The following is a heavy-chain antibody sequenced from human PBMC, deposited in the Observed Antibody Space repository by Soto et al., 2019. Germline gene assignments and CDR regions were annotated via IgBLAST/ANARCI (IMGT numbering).Heavy chain of an antibody. V-gene: IGHV1-69*01. CDR2: IIPIFGKA. CDR3: ARDGGRYYYDSSGYRSDAFDI. J-gene: IGHJ3*02. D-gene: IGHD3-22*01. Sequence: QVQLVQSGAEVKKPGSSVKVSCKASGGTFSSYAISWVRQAPGQGLEWMGGIIPIFGKANYAQKFQGRVTITADESTSTAYMELSSLRSEDTAVYYCARDGGRYYYDSSGYRSDAFDIWGQELMVTVSS. CDR1: GGTFSSYA.